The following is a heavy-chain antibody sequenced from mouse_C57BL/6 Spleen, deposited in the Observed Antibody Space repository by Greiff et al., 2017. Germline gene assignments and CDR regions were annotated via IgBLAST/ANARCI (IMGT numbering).Heavy chain of an antibody. Sequence: VQLQESGAELVKPGASVKISCKASGYAFSSYWMNWVKQRPGKGLEWIGQIYPGDGDTNSNGKFKGKATLTADKSSSTAYMQLSSLTSEDSAVYFCAKSNWGWYFDVWGTGTTVTVSS. CDR3: AKSNWGWYFDV. CDR2: IYPGDGDT. J-gene: IGHJ1*03. V-gene: IGHV1-80*01. CDR1: GYAFSSYW. D-gene: IGHD4-1*01.